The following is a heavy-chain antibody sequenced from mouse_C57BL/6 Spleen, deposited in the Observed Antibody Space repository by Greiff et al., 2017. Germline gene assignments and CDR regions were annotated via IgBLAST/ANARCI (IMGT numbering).Heavy chain of an antibody. J-gene: IGHJ1*03. CDR2: IDPSDSYT. CDR1: GYTFTSYW. Sequence: QVQLQQPGAELVRPGTSVKLSCKASGYTFTSYWMHWVKQRPGQGLEWIGVIDPSDSYTNYNQKFKGKATLTVDTSSSTAYMQLSSLTSEDSAVYYCARSDSSYWYFDVWGTGTTVTVSS. V-gene: IGHV1-59*01. D-gene: IGHD2-13*01. CDR3: ARSDSSYWYFDV.